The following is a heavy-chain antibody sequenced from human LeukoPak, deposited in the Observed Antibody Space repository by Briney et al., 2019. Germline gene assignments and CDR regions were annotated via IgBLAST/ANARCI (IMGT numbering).Heavy chain of an antibody. Sequence: GGSLRLSCAASGFTFSSYSMNWVRQAPGKGLEWVSSISSSSSYIYYADSVKGRFTISRDNAKNSLYLQMNSLRAEATAVYYCARARDHYDFWSGYPSMNYYYYGMDVWGQGTTVTVSS. CDR1: GFTFSSYS. CDR2: ISSSSSYI. D-gene: IGHD3-3*01. J-gene: IGHJ6*02. CDR3: ARARDHYDFWSGYPSMNYYYYGMDV. V-gene: IGHV3-21*01.